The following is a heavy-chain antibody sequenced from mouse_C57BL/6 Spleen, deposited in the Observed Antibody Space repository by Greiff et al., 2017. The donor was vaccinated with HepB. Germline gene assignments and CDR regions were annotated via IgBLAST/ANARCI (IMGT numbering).Heavy chain of an antibody. J-gene: IGHJ2*01. CDR1: GYSITSGYD. D-gene: IGHD2-3*01. Sequence: EVKLVESGPGMVKPSQSLSLTCTVTGYSITSGYDWHWIRHFPGNKLEWMGYISYSGSTNYNPSLKSRISITHDTSKNHFFLKLNSVTTEDTATYYGARGWLGYFDYWGQGTTLTVSS. V-gene: IGHV3-1*01. CDR3: ARGWLGYFDY. CDR2: ISYSGST.